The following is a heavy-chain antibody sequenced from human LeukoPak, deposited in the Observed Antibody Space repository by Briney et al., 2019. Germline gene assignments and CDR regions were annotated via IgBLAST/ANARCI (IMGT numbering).Heavy chain of an antibody. CDR3: ARVCSSWPYYYYYYMDV. CDR1: GGSFSGYY. V-gene: IGHV4-31*11. D-gene: IGHD6-13*01. J-gene: IGHJ6*03. CDR2: IYYSGST. Sequence: TSETLSLTCAVYGGSFSGYYWTWIRQHPGKGLEWIGYIYYSGSTYYNPSLKSRVTISVDTSKNQFSLKLSSVAAADTAVYYCARVCSSWPYYYYYYMDVWGKGTTVTVSS.